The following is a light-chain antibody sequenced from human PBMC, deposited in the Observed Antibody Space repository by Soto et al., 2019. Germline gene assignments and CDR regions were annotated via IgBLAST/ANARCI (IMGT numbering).Light chain of an antibody. CDR2: GAS. CDR1: QSISTY. J-gene: IGKJ5*01. Sequence: AMRMTQSPSSLSAATGDRVSITCRASQSISTYLAWYQQKPGKAPKLLIYGASTLQSGVPSRFSGSGSGTDFTLTISCLQSEDFATYYCQQYYSNVPITFGQGTRLEIK. V-gene: IGKV1-8*01. CDR3: QQYYSNVPIT.